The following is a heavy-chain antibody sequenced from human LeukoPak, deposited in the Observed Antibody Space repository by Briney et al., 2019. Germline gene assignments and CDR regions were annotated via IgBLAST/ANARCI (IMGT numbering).Heavy chain of an antibody. J-gene: IGHJ5*02. V-gene: IGHV3-30*18. Sequence: PGRSLRLSCAASGFTFSSYGMHWVRQAPGKGLEWVAVISYDGSNKYYADSVKGRFTMSRDNSKNTLYLHMNSLRAEDTAVYYCAKDLSSGWTNWFDPWGQGTLVTVSS. CDR2: ISYDGSNK. CDR3: AKDLSSGWTNWFDP. D-gene: IGHD6-19*01. CDR1: GFTFSSYG.